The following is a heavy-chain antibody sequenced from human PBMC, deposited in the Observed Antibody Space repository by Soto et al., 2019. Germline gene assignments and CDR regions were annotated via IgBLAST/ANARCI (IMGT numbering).Heavy chain of an antibody. V-gene: IGHV1-24*01. Sequence: GSSVKVSCKPSGYRLTQLPMHWARQAPGQGLEWMAGFDPEDALTMYAQKFHGRVKMTADASTDTAILNLSGLRYDDPAVYYCETALDDGAGSSCGYEYYFDSWGQGTLVTVSS. D-gene: IGHD5-12*01. J-gene: IGHJ4*02. CDR2: FDPEDALT. CDR3: ETALDDGAGSSCGYEYYFDS. CDR1: GYRLTQLP.